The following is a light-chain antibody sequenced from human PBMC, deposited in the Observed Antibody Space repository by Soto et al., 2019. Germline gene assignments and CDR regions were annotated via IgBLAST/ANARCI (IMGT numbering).Light chain of an antibody. CDR1: SSDVGGYNY. V-gene: IGLV2-14*03. CDR3: SSYTGSSTLLV. CDR2: DVN. J-gene: IGLJ2*01. Sequence: QSALTQPASVSGSPGQSTTISCTGTSSDVGGYNYVSWYQHHPGKAPKLKIYDVNNRPSGVSNRFSGSKSGNTASLTISGLQAEDEADYYCSSYTGSSTLLVFGGGTKLTVL.